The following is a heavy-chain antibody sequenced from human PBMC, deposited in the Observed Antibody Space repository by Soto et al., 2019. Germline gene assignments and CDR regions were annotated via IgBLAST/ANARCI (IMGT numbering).Heavy chain of an antibody. CDR3: AKERPRRTSGSFVDY. D-gene: IGHD1-1*01. V-gene: IGHV3-23*01. J-gene: IGHJ4*02. CDR2: VSASGLNT. CDR1: GFTFSTYA. Sequence: EVQLLESGGKLVQPGGSLTLSCAASGFTFSTYAMAWVRQAPGKGLEWVSGVSASGLNTDYADPVKGRFYISRDNSKNTVSLHMNSLRAEDTALYYCAKERPRRTSGSFVDYWGQGTPVTVSS.